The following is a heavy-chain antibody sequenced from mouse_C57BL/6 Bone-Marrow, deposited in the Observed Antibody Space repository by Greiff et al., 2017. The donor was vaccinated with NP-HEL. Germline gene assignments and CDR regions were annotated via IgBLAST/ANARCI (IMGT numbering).Heavy chain of an antibody. CDR2: ISYDGSN. V-gene: IGHV3-6*01. J-gene: IGHJ1*03. CDR1: GYSITSGYY. CDR3: ARVVLLRSFHWYFDV. D-gene: IGHD1-1*01. Sequence: EVHLVESGPGLVKPSQSLSLTCSVTGYSITSGYYWNWIRQFPGNKLEWMGYISYDGSNNYNPSLKNRISITRDTSKNQFFLKLNSVTTEDTATYYCARVVLLRSFHWYFDVWGTGTTVTVSS.